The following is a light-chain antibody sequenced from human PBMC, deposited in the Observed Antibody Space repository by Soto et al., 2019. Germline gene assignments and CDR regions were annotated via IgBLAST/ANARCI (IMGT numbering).Light chain of an antibody. CDR1: SGHSSYA. Sequence: QPVLTQSPSASASLGASVKLTCTLSSGHSSYAIAWHQQQPEKGPRYLMKLNSDGSHSKGDGIPDRFSGSSSGAERYLTSSSLQSEDEADYHCQTWGSGPVIFGGGTKLTVL. J-gene: IGLJ2*01. CDR2: LNSDGSH. V-gene: IGLV4-69*01. CDR3: QTWGSGPVI.